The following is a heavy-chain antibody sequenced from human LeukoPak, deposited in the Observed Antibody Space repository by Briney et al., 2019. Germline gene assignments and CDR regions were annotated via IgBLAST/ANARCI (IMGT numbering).Heavy chain of an antibody. Sequence: SVKVSCKASGGTFSSYAVSWVRQAPGQGLEWMGRIIPILGITHYAQKFQDRVSITADKSTSTAYMELSSLRSEDTAVYFCARGSSSSAGWYYMDVWGRGTTVTVSS. V-gene: IGHV1-69*04. CDR3: ARGSSSSAGWYYMDV. CDR1: GGTFSSYA. D-gene: IGHD6-13*01. CDR2: IIPILGIT. J-gene: IGHJ6*03.